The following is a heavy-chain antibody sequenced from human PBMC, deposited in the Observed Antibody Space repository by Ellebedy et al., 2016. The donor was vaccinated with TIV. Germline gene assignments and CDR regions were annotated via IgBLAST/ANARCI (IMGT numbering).Heavy chain of an antibody. J-gene: IGHJ4*02. CDR2: INQDGSEK. D-gene: IGHD6-19*01. V-gene: IGHV3-7*01. CDR3: ARGFSSAWPFAYY. CDR1: GFTFSTYS. Sequence: GESLKISCAASGFTFSTYSMSWVRQAPGKGLEWVANINQDGSEKYYVDSVKGRFTISRDNAKNSLYLQMSSLRAEDTAVYYCARGFSSAWPFAYYWGQGTLVTVSS.